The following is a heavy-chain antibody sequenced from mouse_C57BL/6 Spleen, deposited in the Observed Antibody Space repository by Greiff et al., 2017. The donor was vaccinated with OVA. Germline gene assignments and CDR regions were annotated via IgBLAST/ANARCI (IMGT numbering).Heavy chain of an antibody. CDR1: GYAFTNYL. V-gene: IGHV1-54*01. CDR3: ARSGDDGYYRGYFDV. J-gene: IGHJ1*03. CDR2: INPGSGGT. D-gene: IGHD2-3*01. Sequence: QVQLQHSGAELVRPGTSVKVSCKASGYAFTNYLIEWVKQRPGQGLEWIGVINPGSGGTNYNEKFKGKATLTADKSSSTAYMQLSSLTSEDSAVYFCARSGDDGYYRGYFDVWGTGTTVTVSS.